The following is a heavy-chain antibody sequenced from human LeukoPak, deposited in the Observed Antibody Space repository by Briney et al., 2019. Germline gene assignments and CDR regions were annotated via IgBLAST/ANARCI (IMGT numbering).Heavy chain of an antibody. CDR1: RSTFSSYT. J-gene: IGHJ4*02. CDR3: ARESLGGSWFDY. D-gene: IGHD6-13*01. V-gene: IGHV3-30*04. CDR2: ISYDGSSK. Sequence: PGGSLRLSCAASRSTFSSYTMHWVRQAPGKGLEWVAIISYDGSSKYYADSVKGRFTLSRDNSKNMLYLQMNSLRADDTAVYYCARESLGGSWFDYWGQGTLVTVSS.